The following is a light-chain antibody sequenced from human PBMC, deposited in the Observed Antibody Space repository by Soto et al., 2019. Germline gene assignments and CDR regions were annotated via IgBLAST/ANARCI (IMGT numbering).Light chain of an antibody. CDR3: SSYTSSSTEV. CDR2: EVS. V-gene: IGLV2-14*01. J-gene: IGLJ1*01. Sequence: QSSLTQPASVSGSPGQSITISCTGTSSDVGGYNYVSWYQQHPAKAPKLMIYEVSNRPSGVSNRFSGSKSGNTASLTISGLQAEDEADYYCSSYTSSSTEVFGTGTKATVL. CDR1: SSDVGGYNY.